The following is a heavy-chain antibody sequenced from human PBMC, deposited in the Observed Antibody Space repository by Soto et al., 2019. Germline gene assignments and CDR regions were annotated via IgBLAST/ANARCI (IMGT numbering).Heavy chain of an antibody. J-gene: IGHJ6*02. V-gene: IGHV3-74*01. CDR1: GFTFTNNW. D-gene: IGHD4-4*01. CDR3: ARGIQYRYGMDV. Sequence: EVQVVESGGTLVQLEGSLRLSCAAAGFTFTNNWMHWVRQAPGKGLVWVSRINGDGSNAFYADSVKGRFTISRDNAKNTVYLQMNSLRAEDTAIYYCARGIQYRYGMDVWGQGTTVTVSS. CDR2: INGDGSNA.